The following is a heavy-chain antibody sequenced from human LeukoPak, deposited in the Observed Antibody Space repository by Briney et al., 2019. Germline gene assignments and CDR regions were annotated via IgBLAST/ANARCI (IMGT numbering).Heavy chain of an antibody. CDR3: ARVDYGSGSYRFDP. V-gene: IGHV4-59*01. CDR1: GGSISNYY. Sequence: SETLSLTCTVSGGSISNYYWSWIRQPPGKGLEWIGYIYYSGSTNYNPSFKSRVTISVDTSKNQFSLKLSSVTAADTAVYYCARVDYGSGSYRFDPWGQGTLVTVSS. J-gene: IGHJ5*02. CDR2: IYYSGST. D-gene: IGHD3-10*01.